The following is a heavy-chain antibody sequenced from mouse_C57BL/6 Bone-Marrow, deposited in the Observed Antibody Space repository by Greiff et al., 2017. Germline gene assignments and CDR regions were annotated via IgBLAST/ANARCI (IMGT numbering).Heavy chain of an antibody. Sequence: QVQLQQSGAELVRPGTSVKVSCKASGYAFTNYLIEWVKQRPGQGLEWIGTINTGSGGTNYNEKFKGQATLTADKSSSTAYMQLSRLTAEDSAVXDCAREDYYGGSPLDYWGQGTTLTVSS. D-gene: IGHD1-1*01. CDR3: AREDYYGGSPLDY. CDR2: INTGSGGT. CDR1: GYAFTNYL. V-gene: IGHV1-54*01. J-gene: IGHJ2*01.